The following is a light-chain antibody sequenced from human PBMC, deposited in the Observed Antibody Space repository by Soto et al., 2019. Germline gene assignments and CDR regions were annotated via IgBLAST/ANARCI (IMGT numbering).Light chain of an antibody. CDR3: QQYCSSSIT. Sequence: EIVFTQSPGTLSLSPGERATLSCMASQSVSSSCLAWYQQKPGQAPRLLIYGASSRATGIPDRFSGSGSGTDFTLTISRLEPEDFAVYYCQQYCSSSITFGGGTKVDIK. V-gene: IGKV3-20*01. CDR2: GAS. J-gene: IGKJ4*01. CDR1: QSVSSSC.